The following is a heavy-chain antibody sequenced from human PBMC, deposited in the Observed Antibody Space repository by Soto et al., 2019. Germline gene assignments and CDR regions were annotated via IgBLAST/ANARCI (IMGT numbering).Heavy chain of an antibody. V-gene: IGHV1-18*01. Sequence: ASVKVSCKASGYTFTSYGISWVRQAPGQGLEWMGWISAYNGNTNYAQKLQGRVTMTTDTSTSTAYMELRSLRSDDTAVYYCARAALEYCSGGSCVSSGFDYWGQGTLVTVSS. CDR3: ARAALEYCSGGSCVSSGFDY. J-gene: IGHJ4*02. CDR2: ISAYNGNT. CDR1: GYTFTSYG. D-gene: IGHD2-15*01.